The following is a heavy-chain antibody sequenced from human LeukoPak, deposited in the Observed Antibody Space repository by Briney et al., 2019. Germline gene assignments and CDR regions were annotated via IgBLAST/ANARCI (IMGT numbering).Heavy chain of an antibody. CDR2: INAGNGNT. D-gene: IGHD3-10*01. CDR3: ARDEVGPYYYGSGSYLSYYYGMDV. CDR1: GYTFTSYA. Sequence: GASVKVSCKASGYTFTSYAMHWVRQAPGQRLEWMGWINAGNGNTKYSQKFQGRVTITRDTSASTAYMELSSLRSEDTAVYYCARDEVGPYYYGSGSYLSYYYGMDVWGQGTTVTVSS. V-gene: IGHV1-3*01. J-gene: IGHJ6*02.